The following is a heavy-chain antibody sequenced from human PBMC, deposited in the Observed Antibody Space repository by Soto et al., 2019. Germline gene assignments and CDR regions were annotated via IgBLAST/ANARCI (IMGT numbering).Heavy chain of an antibody. CDR3: ARSIVVVTALDY. CDR1: GYTFTSYG. J-gene: IGHJ4*02. V-gene: IGHV1-18*01. Sequence: SCKASGYTFTSYGISWVRQAPGQGLEWMGWISADNGNTKYSQKFQGRVTITRDTSASTAYMELSSLRSEDTAVYYCARSIVVVTALDYWGQGTLVTVS. D-gene: IGHD2-21*02. CDR2: ISADNGNT.